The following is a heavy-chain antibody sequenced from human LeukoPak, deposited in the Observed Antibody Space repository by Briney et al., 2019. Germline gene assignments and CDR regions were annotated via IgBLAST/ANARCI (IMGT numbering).Heavy chain of an antibody. CDR2: INYSGVT. V-gene: IGHV4-39*02. CDR3: AIYSSSSGRIDP. D-gene: IGHD2-15*01. CDR1: RGSITSSVYY. J-gene: IGHJ5*02. Sequence: SETLSLTCTVSRGSITSSVYYCSWLRQPPGKGLEWIAGINYSGVTHYNPSLKSRVTISVDTSKNHFSLNLSSVTAADTAVYYCAIYSSSSGRIDPWGQGTLVTVSS.